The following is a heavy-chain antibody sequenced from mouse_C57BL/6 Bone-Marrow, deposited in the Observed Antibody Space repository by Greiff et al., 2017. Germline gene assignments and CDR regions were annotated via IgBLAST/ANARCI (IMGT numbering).Heavy chain of an antibody. D-gene: IGHD1-1*01. CDR1: GFSFNTYA. J-gene: IGHJ2*01. Sequence: EVHLVESGGGLVQPKGSLKLSCAASGFSFNTYAMNWVRQAPGKGLEWVARIRSKSNNYATYYADSVKDRFTIARDDSESMLYLQMNNLKTEETAMYYCVRRDGYYLYYGGQGTTLTVSS. CDR2: IRSKSNNYAT. CDR3: VRRDGYYLYY. V-gene: IGHV10-1*01.